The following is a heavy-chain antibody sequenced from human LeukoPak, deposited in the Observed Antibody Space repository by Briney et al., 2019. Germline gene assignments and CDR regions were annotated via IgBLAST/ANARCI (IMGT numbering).Heavy chain of an antibody. CDR1: GYTFTSYG. CDR3: ACRGSYFSSPADY. Sequence: SVKVSCKASGYTFTSYGISWVRQAPGQGLEWMGGIIPIFGTANYAQKFQGRVTITADESTSTAYMELSSLRSEDTAVYYCACRGSYFSSPADYWGQGTLVTVSS. J-gene: IGHJ4*02. CDR2: IIPIFGTA. V-gene: IGHV1-69*13. D-gene: IGHD1-26*01.